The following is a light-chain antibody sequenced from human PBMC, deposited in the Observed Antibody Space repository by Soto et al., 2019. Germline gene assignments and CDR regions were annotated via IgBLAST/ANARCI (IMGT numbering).Light chain of an antibody. J-gene: IGKJ5*01. CDR1: QSISFY. CDR2: DAS. CDR3: QQRSNWPIT. V-gene: IGKV3-11*01. Sequence: EIVLTQSPATLSLSPWERATLSCRASQSISFYLTWYQHKPGQAPRLLIYDASNRATGIPARFSGSGYGTDFSLTISRLEPEDFAVYYYQQRSNWPITFGQGTRLEIK.